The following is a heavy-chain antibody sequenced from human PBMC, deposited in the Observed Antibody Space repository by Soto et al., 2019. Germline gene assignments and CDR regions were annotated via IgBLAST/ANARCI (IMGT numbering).Heavy chain of an antibody. V-gene: IGHV3-48*02. J-gene: IGHJ6*02. CDR3: ARDSDWLLLSPGYYYYGMDV. CDR2: ISSSSSTI. Sequence: EVQLVESGGGLVQPGGSLRLSCAASGFTFSSYSMNWVRQAPGKGLEWVSYISSSSSTIYYAYSVKGRFTISIDNAKNSLYLQMNSLRDEDTAVYYCARDSDWLLLSPGYYYYGMDVWGQGTTVTVSS. CDR1: GFTFSSYS. D-gene: IGHD3-22*01.